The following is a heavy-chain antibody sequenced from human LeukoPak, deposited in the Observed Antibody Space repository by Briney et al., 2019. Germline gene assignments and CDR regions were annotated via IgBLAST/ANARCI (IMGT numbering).Heavy chain of an antibody. D-gene: IGHD4-17*01. CDR1: GFTFSNYW. V-gene: IGHV3-74*01. Sequence: GGSLRLSCAASGFTFSNYWMHWVRQAPGKGLVWISRINGDGRSTSYADSVRGRFTISRDNAKNTLYLQMNSLRDEDTAVYYCGKVGATTVNYWGQGTLVTVSS. J-gene: IGHJ4*02. CDR2: INGDGRST. CDR3: GKVGATTVNY.